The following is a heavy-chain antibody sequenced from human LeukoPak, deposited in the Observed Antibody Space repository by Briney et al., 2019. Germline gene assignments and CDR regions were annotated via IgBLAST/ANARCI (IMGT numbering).Heavy chain of an antibody. D-gene: IGHD6-19*01. V-gene: IGHV3-9*01. CDR1: GFIFDDCA. Sequence: GGSLRLSCAASGFIFDDCAMHWVRQAPGKGLEWVSGISWNSGSIGYGDSVKGRFTISRDNAKKSLYLQMNSLRAEDTAFYYCAKDFYRAVAGTIGFWGQGILVTVSS. J-gene: IGHJ4*02. CDR3: AKDFYRAVAGTIGF. CDR2: ISWNSGSI.